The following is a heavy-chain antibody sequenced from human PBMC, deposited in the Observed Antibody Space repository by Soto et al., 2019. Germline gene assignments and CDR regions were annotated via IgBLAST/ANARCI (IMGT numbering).Heavy chain of an antibody. CDR3: AHRRGIVLEPAAPWWFGP. D-gene: IGHD2-2*01. Sequence: QITLKESGPTLVKPTQTLTLTCTFSGFSLSTSGEGVGWIRQPPGKALEWLALIYWDDAKRYSPSLKSRLTITKDNSKNQVVLTTTSLDPVNTATYYCAHRRGIVLEPAAPWWFGPWGQGTLVTVSS. J-gene: IGHJ5*02. CDR2: IYWDDAK. V-gene: IGHV2-5*02. CDR1: GFSLSTSGEG.